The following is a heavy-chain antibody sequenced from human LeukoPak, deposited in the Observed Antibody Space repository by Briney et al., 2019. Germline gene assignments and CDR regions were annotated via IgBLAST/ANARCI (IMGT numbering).Heavy chain of an antibody. CDR2: IYNGGSP. D-gene: IGHD6-19*01. J-gene: IGHJ4*02. Sequence: SETLSLTCTVSGGSVRSYSWSWIRQPPGKGLEYIGHIYNGGSPTYNPSLMGRLTMSVDTAKNRLSLHLTSVTTADTALYFCARNKGVAARHDYWGQGTLVIVSS. V-gene: IGHV4-59*02. CDR3: ARNKGVAARHDY. CDR1: GGSVRSYS.